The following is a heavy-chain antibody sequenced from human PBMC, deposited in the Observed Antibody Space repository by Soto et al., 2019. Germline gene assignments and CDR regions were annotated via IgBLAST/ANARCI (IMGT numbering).Heavy chain of an antibody. CDR3: ARGAAGGYFDY. CDR1: GGTFSSYT. V-gene: IGHV1-69*02. Sequence: GASVKVSCKASGGTFSSYTISWVRQAPGQGLEWMGRIIPILGIANYAQKFQGRVTITADKSTSTAYMELSSLRSEDTVVYYCARGAAGGYFDYWGQGTLVNVSS. CDR2: IIPILGIA. J-gene: IGHJ4*02. D-gene: IGHD6-13*01.